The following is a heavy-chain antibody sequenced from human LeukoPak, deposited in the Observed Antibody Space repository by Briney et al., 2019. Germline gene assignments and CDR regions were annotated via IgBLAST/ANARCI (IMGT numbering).Heavy chain of an antibody. V-gene: IGHV3-73*01. J-gene: IGHJ4*02. CDR1: GFTFSGSA. D-gene: IGHD4-17*01. Sequence: GGSLRLSCAASGFTFSGSAMHWVRQASGKGLEWVGRIRSKANSYATAYAASVKGRFTISRDDSKNTAYLQMNSLKTEDTAVYYCAKIYGTYYFDYWGQGTLVTVSS. CDR3: AKIYGTYYFDY. CDR2: IRSKANSYAT.